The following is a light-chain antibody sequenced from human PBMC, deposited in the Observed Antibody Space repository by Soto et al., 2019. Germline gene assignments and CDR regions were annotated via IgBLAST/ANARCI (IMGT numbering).Light chain of an antibody. V-gene: IGKV1-39*01. CDR1: ESIRDF. CDR2: AAS. Sequence: DIQMTQSPSSLSASVGDRVTITCRASESIRDFLSWYQQKPRKPPQLLIFAASTLQHGVPSRFSGSASGTDFTLIISSLQPEDFAAYYCQQSYSAPYTFGQGTNLEIK. J-gene: IGKJ2*01. CDR3: QQSYSAPYT.